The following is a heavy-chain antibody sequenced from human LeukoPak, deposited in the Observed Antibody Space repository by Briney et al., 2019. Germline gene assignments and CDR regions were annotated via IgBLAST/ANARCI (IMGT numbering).Heavy chain of an antibody. J-gene: IGHJ4*02. CDR1: GFTFSSYA. V-gene: IGHV3-30-3*01. D-gene: IGHD2-15*01. CDR3: ASSVGLYCSGGSCYEI. Sequence: GGSLRLSCAASGFTFSSYAMHWVRQAPGKGLEWVAVISYDGSNKYYADSVKGRFTISRDNSKNTLYLQMNSLRAEDTAVYYCASSVGLYCSGGSCYEIWGQGTLVTVSS. CDR2: ISYDGSNK.